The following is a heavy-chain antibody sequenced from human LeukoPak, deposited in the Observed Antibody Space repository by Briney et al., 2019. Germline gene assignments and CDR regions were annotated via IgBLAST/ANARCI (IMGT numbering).Heavy chain of an antibody. CDR2: INAGNGNT. V-gene: IGHV1-3*01. CDR3: AREWFGELSRFDP. D-gene: IGHD3-10*01. Sequence: ASVKVSCKASGYTFTSYAMHWVRQAPGQRLEWMGWINAGNGNTKYSQKFQGRVTITRDTSASTAYMELSSLRSEDTAAYYCAREWFGELSRFDPWGQGTLVAVSS. CDR1: GYTFTSYA. J-gene: IGHJ5*02.